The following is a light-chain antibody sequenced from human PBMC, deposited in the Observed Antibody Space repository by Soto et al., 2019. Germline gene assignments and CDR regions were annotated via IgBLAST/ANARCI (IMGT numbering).Light chain of an antibody. J-gene: IGKJ1*01. CDR2: ATS. CDR3: QQVYRMPPI. V-gene: IGKV1-39*01. Sequence: DTQMTQSPSSLPASVGDRVTITCRASQTVAKSLNWYQQKPGKAPDLLIYATSHLHSEVPSRFSGSGSGTDFTLTINSLQPEDFATYYCQQVYRMPPIFGQGTKVDIK. CDR1: QTVAKS.